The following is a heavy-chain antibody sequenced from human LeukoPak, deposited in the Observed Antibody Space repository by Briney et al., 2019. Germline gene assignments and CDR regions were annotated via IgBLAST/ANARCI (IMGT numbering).Heavy chain of an antibody. D-gene: IGHD2-2*01. CDR2: VSAYNGNR. CDR1: GYTFTSYD. CDR3: AKTSYCSSTSCFEYFPQ. V-gene: IGHV1-18*01. J-gene: IGHJ1*01. Sequence: GASVKVSCKAPGYTFTSYDITWVRQAPGQGLEWMGWVSAYNGNRNYAQKFQGRVTMTTDASTSTAYMELKSLRSDDTAVYYCAKTSYCSSTSCFEYFPQWGQGTLVTVSS.